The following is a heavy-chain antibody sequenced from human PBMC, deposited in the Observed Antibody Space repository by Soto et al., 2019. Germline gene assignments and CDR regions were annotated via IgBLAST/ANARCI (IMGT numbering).Heavy chain of an antibody. J-gene: IGHJ5*02. V-gene: IGHV4-4*02. CDR2: IYHSGST. D-gene: IGHD3-16*01. CDR1: GGSISSSNW. CDR3: ARDLSPYSDYYDESTSETWFDP. Sequence: SETLSLTCAVSGGSISSSNWWSWVRQPPGKGLEWIGEIYHSGSTNYNPSLKSRVTISVDKSKNQFSLKLSSVTAEDTALYYCARDLSPYSDYYDESTSETWFDPWGQGTLVTVSS.